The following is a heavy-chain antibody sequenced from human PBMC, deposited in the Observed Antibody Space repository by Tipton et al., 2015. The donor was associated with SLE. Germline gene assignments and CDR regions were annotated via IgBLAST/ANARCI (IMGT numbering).Heavy chain of an antibody. CDR2: ISTSNGNT. CDR3: ARECSGSGCLDH. D-gene: IGHD5-12*01. J-gene: IGHJ4*02. Sequence: QSGAEVKKPGASVKVSCKASGYTFTSYGISWVRQAPGQGLEWMGWISTSNGNTNNAQKVQGRVTMTTDTSTSTTYMALRSARSDDTAIYYCARECSGSGCLDHWGQGTLVTVSS. V-gene: IGHV1-18*01. CDR1: GYTFTSYG.